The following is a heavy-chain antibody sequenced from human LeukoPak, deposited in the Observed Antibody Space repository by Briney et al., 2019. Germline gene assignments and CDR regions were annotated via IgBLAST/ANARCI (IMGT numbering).Heavy chain of an antibody. D-gene: IGHD3-10*01. CDR2: FDPEDGET. CDR3: ARVPGKYAFDI. Sequence: ASVKVSCKVSGYTLTELSMHWVRQAPGKGLEWMGGFDPEDGETIYAQRYQGRVTKTEDTSTDTAYMELNSLRAEDTAVYYCARVPGKYAFDIWGQGTMVTVSA. V-gene: IGHV1-24*01. J-gene: IGHJ3*02. CDR1: GYTLTELS.